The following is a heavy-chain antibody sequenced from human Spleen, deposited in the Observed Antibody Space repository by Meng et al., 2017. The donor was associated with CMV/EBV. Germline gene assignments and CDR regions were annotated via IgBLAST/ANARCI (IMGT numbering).Heavy chain of an antibody. Sequence: GGSLRLSCEGSGFTFSDHYMSWIRQAPGKGLEWVSYISNTGHIIYYADSVKGRVTISRDNAKNSLYLQMNSLRAEDTAVYYCARETHNDFWNGYLYYGMDVWGQGTTVTVSS. CDR3: ARETHNDFWNGYLYYGMDV. D-gene: IGHD3-3*01. V-gene: IGHV3-11*01. CDR2: ISNTGHII. J-gene: IGHJ6*02. CDR1: GFTFSDHY.